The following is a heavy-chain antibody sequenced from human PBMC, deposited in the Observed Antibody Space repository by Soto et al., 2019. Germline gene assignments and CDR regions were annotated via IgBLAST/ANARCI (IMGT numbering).Heavy chain of an antibody. CDR3: AKDRAYGSDAFDI. CDR1: GFTFDDYA. J-gene: IGHJ3*02. Sequence: EVQLVESGGGLVQPGRSLRLSCAASGFTFDDYAMHWVRQAPGKGLEWVSGISGNSGSIGYADSVKGRITISRDNAKNSLDLKMNSLRAEDTALYYCAKDRAYGSDAFDIWGQGTMVTVSS. CDR2: ISGNSGSI. D-gene: IGHD3-10*01. V-gene: IGHV3-9*01.